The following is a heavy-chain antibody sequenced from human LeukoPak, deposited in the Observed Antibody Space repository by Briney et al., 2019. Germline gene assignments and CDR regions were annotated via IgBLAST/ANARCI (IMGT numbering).Heavy chain of an antibody. Sequence: GGSLRLSCAASGLTFSNYWMHWVRQGPGKGLVWVSRIRDDGATTNYADSVRGRFTISRDNAKNTLYLQMNSLRAEDTAVYYCARGGRRGSGSYYFDNWGQGTLVPVSS. CDR1: GLTFSNYW. V-gene: IGHV3-74*01. J-gene: IGHJ4*02. D-gene: IGHD6-25*01. CDR2: IRDDGATT. CDR3: ARGGRRGSGSYYFDN.